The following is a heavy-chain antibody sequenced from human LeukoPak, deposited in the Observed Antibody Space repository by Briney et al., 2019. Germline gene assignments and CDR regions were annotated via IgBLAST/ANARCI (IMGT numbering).Heavy chain of an antibody. CDR2: ITTTFYT. Sequence: PGGSLRLSCAASGFTFSSYSFNWVRQVPGKGLEWVSSITTTFYTYYTDSVKGRFTISRDNAKNSLYLQMISLRAEDTAVYYCARGKSGSHSRPFDCWGQGTLVTVSS. V-gene: IGHV3-21*01. D-gene: IGHD1-26*01. CDR1: GFTFSSYS. J-gene: IGHJ4*02. CDR3: ARGKSGSHSRPFDC.